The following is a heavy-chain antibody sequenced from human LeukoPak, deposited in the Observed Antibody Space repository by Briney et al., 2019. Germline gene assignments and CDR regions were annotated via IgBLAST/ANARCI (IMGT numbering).Heavy chain of an antibody. D-gene: IGHD6-19*01. V-gene: IGHV4-39*07. CDR1: GGSISSSSYY. Sequence: SETLSLTCTVSGGSISSSSYYWGWIRQPPGRGLEWIGSIYYSGSTYYNPSLKSRVTISVDMSKNQFSLKLSSVTAADTAVYYCARAINSGWYTPASFDYWGQGTLVTVSS. CDR2: IYYSGST. CDR3: ARAINSGWYTPASFDY. J-gene: IGHJ4*02.